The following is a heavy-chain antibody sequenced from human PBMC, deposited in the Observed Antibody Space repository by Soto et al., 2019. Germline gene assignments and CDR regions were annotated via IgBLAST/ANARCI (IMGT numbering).Heavy chain of an antibody. D-gene: IGHD6-19*01. Sequence: ASVKVSCKASGYTFTSYAMHWVRQAPGQRLEWMGWINAGNGNTKYSQKFQGRFTISRDNSKNTQSLQMSSLRADDTAVYYCVKDHEYSSGYVPESWGQGTQVTVSS. CDR2: INAGNGNT. V-gene: IGHV1-3*01. CDR3: VKDHEYSSGYVPES. CDR1: GYTFTSYA. J-gene: IGHJ5*02.